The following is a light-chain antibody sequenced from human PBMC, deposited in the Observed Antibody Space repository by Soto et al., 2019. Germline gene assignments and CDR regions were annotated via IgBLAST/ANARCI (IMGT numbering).Light chain of an antibody. J-gene: IGKJ4*01. Sequence: AIQLTQSPSSLSASVGDRVTITCRASQGISSGLAWYQQKPGKAPELLIYGASSLQSGVPSRFSGSGSGTDFTLTISSLQPGDFATYYCHQFNSYPLTFGGGTKVEIK. CDR3: HQFNSYPLT. CDR2: GAS. V-gene: IGKV1-13*02. CDR1: QGISSG.